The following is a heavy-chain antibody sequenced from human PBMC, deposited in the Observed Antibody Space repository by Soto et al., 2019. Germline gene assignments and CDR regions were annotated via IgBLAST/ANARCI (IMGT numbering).Heavy chain of an antibody. CDR2: ISAHNGNT. J-gene: IGHJ4*02. CDR3: ARGWYGDY. V-gene: IGHV1-18*01. D-gene: IGHD2-15*01. Sequence: QVHLVQSGAEVKKPGASVKVSCKASGYTFTSYGITWVRQAPGQGLEWMGWISAHNGNTDYAQKLQGRVIVTRDTSPSTAYMELRSLISDDTAVYYCARGWYGDYWGQGALVTVSS. CDR1: GYTFTSYG.